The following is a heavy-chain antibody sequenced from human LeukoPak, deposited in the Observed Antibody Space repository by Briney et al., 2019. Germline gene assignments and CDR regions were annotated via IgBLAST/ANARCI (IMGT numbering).Heavy chain of an antibody. J-gene: IGHJ4*02. D-gene: IGHD3-22*01. CDR1: GYTFTSCG. CDR3: ARTPAYYYDSSGYCFDY. CDR2: ISAYNGNT. V-gene: IGHV1-18*01. Sequence: GASVKVSCKASGYTFTSCGISWVRQAPGQGLEWMGWISAYNGNTNYAKKLQSRVTMTTDTSTSTAYMQLRSLRSDDTAVYYCARTPAYYYDSSGYCFDYWGQGTLVTVSS.